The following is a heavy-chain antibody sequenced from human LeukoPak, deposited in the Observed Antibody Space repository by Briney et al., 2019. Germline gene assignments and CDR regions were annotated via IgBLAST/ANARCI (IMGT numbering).Heavy chain of an antibody. CDR1: GFTVSSNY. CDR2: IYSGGST. D-gene: IGHD3-22*01. Sequence: GGSLRLSCAASGFTVSSNYMSWVRQAPGKGLEWVSVIYSGGSTYYADSVKGRFTISRDNSKNTLYLQMNSLRAEDTAVYYCARVGSSGSPYSRAFDIWGQGTMVTVSS. CDR3: ARVGSSGSPYSRAFDI. V-gene: IGHV3-53*01. J-gene: IGHJ3*02.